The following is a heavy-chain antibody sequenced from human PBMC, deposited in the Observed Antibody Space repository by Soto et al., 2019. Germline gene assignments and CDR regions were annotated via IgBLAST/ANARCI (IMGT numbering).Heavy chain of an antibody. Sequence: QVQLVQSGAEVKKPGASVKVSCKSSGYTFTSYGISWVRQAPGQGLEWMGWISAYNGNTKYAQKLQGRVTMTTDTSTSTVYMELRSLRSVDTAVYYCARDQSYGGAFDYWGQGTLVTVSS. CDR1: GYTFTSYG. V-gene: IGHV1-18*01. J-gene: IGHJ4*02. D-gene: IGHD2-21*01. CDR2: ISAYNGNT. CDR3: ARDQSYGGAFDY.